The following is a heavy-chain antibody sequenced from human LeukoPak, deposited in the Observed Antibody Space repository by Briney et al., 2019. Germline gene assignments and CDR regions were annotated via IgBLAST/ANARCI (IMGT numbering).Heavy chain of an antibody. CDR3: AKDAYGGATFFYYMDV. D-gene: IGHD2/OR15-2a*01. V-gene: IGHV3-9*01. CDR1: GFSFDDYA. Sequence: GGSLRLSCAASGFSFDDYAMHWVRQAPGKGLEWVSGISWHSGRTAYADSVRGRLTISRDNAKNSLSLQMNSLRDDDTAVYYCAKDAYGGATFFYYMDVWGKGTTVIVSS. CDR2: ISWHSGRT. J-gene: IGHJ6*03.